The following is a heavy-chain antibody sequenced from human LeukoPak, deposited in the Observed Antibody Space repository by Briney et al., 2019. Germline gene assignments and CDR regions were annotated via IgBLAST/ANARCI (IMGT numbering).Heavy chain of an antibody. CDR2: FDPEDGET. V-gene: IGHV1-24*01. D-gene: IGHD4-23*01. J-gene: IGHJ4*02. CDR3: ATAPWWDYGGNPGGY. CDR1: GYTLTELS. Sequence: ASVKVSCKVAGYTLTELSMHWVRQDPGKGLEWMGGFDPEDGETIYAQKFQGRVTMTEDTATDKAYMELSSLRSEDTAVYYCATAPWWDYGGNPGGYWGQGTLVTVSS.